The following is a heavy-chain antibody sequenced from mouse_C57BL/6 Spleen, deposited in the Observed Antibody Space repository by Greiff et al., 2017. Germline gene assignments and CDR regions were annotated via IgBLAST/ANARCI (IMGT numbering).Heavy chain of an antibody. CDR3: AGVYYYGSSLFGY. D-gene: IGHD1-1*01. Sequence: EVKLQQSGPELVKPGASVKISCKASGYTFTDYYMNWVKQSHGKSLEWIGDINPNNGGTSYNQKFKGKATLTVDKSSSTAYMELRSLTSEDSAVYYCAGVYYYGSSLFGYWGQGTSVTVSS. V-gene: IGHV1-26*01. J-gene: IGHJ4*01. CDR2: INPNNGGT. CDR1: GYTFTDYY.